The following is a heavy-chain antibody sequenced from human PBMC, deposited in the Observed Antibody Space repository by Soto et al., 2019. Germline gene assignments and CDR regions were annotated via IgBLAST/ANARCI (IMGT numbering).Heavy chain of an antibody. D-gene: IGHD2-21*01. CDR2: IYYSGST. CDR3: ALVGYYEGMHN. Sequence: SETLSLICTVSGGSISSGDYYWSWIRQPPGKGLEWIGYIYYSGSTYYNPSLKSRVTISVDTSKNQFSLKLSSETAADTAVYYCALVGYYEGMHNWGQETAVTISS. CDR1: GGSISSGDYY. J-gene: IGHJ6*02. V-gene: IGHV4-30-4*01.